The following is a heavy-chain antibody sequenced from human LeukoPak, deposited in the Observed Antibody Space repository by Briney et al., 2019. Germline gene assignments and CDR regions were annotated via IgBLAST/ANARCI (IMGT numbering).Heavy chain of an antibody. CDR1: GYTFSAYY. Sequence: ASVKVSCKASGYTFSAYYMHWVRQAPGQGPEWMGWINPNSGGTNYAQKFQGRVTMTRDTSISTAYMELTRLRSDDTVVYYCAREGQLVGPTPKVHYYGMDFWGQGTTVTVSS. J-gene: IGHJ6*02. D-gene: IGHD1-26*01. CDR2: INPNSGGT. CDR3: AREGQLVGPTPKVHYYGMDF. V-gene: IGHV1-2*02.